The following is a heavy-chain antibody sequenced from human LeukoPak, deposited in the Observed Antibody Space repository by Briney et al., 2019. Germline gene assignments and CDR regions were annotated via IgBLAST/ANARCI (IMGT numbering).Heavy chain of an antibody. CDR2: ISGSGGAS. D-gene: IGHD3-10*01. V-gene: IGHV3-23*01. J-gene: IGHJ6*03. CDR1: GFTFSTYG. CDR3: ARRGGTMVRGVTLWYYYYYMDV. Sequence: GGSLRLSCAASGFTFSTYGMSWVRQAPGKGLEWVSGISGSGGASYYADSVKGRFTIPRDDSHNTLYLQMNSLRAEDTAVYYCARRGGTMVRGVTLWYYYYYMDVWGKGTTVTISS.